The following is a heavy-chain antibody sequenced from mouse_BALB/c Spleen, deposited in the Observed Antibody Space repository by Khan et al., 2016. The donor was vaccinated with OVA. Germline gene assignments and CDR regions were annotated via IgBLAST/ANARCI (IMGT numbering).Heavy chain of an antibody. CDR1: GYTFTNYT. J-gene: IGHJ3*01. D-gene: IGHD2-14*01. V-gene: IGHV1-4*01. CDR3: VRDGAYHRNDGWFAY. Sequence: LQQSGAELARPGASVKMSCKASGYTFTNYTIHWIKLRPGQGLEWIGYINPSNGYTNYNQKFRDKATLTADKSSTTAYMQLSSLTSDDSAVYNCVRDGAYHRNDGWFAYWGQGTLVTVSA. CDR2: INPSNGYT.